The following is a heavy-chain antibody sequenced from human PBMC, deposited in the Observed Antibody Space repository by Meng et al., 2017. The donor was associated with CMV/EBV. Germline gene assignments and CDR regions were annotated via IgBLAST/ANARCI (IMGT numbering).Heavy chain of an antibody. CDR1: GYTFTGDY. V-gene: IGHV1-2*02. D-gene: IGHD5-24*01. CDR3: ARVQVRGEMATPAGY. CDR2: INPNSGGT. J-gene: IGHJ4*02. Sequence: LRAQSGCEVKTPGVSVKGSCNASGYTFTGDYMHWVRQAPGQGLELMGWINPNSGGTNYAQKFQGRVTMTRDTSISTAYMELSRLRSDDTAVYYCARVQVRGEMATPAGYWGQGTLVTVSS.